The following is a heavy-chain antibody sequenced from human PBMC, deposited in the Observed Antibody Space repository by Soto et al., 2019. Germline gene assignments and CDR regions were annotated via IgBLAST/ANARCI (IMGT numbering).Heavy chain of an antibody. CDR3: ARGPRNWGVDY. J-gene: IGHJ4*02. D-gene: IGHD7-27*01. CDR1: GYTFTSYD. Sequence: QVQLVQSGAEVKKPGASVKVSCKAAGYTFTSYDINWVRQATGQGFEWMGWMNPNSGNTGYAQKFQGRVTMTRDTSISTAFIELSSLRSEDTAVYYCARGPRNWGVDYWGQGTLVTVSS. CDR2: MNPNSGNT. V-gene: IGHV1-8*01.